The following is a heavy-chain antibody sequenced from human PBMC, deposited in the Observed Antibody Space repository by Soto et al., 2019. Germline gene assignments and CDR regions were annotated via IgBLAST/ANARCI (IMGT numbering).Heavy chain of an antibody. CDR1: GFTFSSYS. CDR3: ARDLAPSYDFWSGYYLSAFYT. Sequence: GGSLRLSCAASGFTFSSYSMNWVRQAPWKGLEWVSYISSSSSTIYYADSVKGRFTISRDNAKNSLYLQMNSLRDEDTAVYYCARDLAPSYDFWSGYYLSAFYTWGQGKMVTVSS. D-gene: IGHD3-3*01. CDR2: ISSSSSTI. J-gene: IGHJ3*02. V-gene: IGHV3-48*02.